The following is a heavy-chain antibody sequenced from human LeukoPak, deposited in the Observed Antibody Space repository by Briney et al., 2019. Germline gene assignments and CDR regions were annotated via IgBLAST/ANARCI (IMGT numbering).Heavy chain of an antibody. CDR3: ARTYSDYYFDY. V-gene: IGHV4-59*08. CDR1: GGSISSYH. CDR2: IYYSGST. D-gene: IGHD6-13*01. Sequence: SETLSLTCTVSGGSISSYHWSWIRQPPGKGLEWIGYIYYSGSTNYNPSLKSRVTISVDTSKNQFSLKLSSVTAADTAVYYCARTYSDYYFDYWGQGTLVTVSS. J-gene: IGHJ4*02.